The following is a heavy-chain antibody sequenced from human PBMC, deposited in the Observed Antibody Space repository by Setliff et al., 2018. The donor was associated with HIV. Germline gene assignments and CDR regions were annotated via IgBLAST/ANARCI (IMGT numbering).Heavy chain of an antibody. V-gene: IGHV4-38-2*02. CDR3: ARDGSRTTGATGYYYGLDV. CDR2: IYHSGNT. J-gene: IGHJ6*02. D-gene: IGHD1-1*01. Sequence: KTSETLSLTCTVSGYSISNDYYWGWIRQPPGKGLEWIASIYHSGNTYYNPSLKSRVTISVDTPKNQFSLRLSSVTAADTAVYYCARDGSRTTGATGYYYGLDVWGQGTTVTVSS. CDR1: GYSISNDYY.